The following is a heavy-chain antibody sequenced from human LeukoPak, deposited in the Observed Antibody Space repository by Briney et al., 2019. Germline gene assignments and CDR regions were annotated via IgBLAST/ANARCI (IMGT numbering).Heavy chain of an antibody. D-gene: IGHD4-17*01. J-gene: IGHJ4*02. CDR2: ISAYNGNT. CDR3: ARGLVTTDASFDY. Sequence: GASVKVSCKASGYTFTSYGISWVRQAPGQGLEWMGWISAYNGNTNYAQKLQGRVTMTTDTSTSTAYMELSNLRSEDTSLYYCARGLVTTDASFDYWGQGTLVTVSS. V-gene: IGHV1-18*01. CDR1: GYTFTSYG.